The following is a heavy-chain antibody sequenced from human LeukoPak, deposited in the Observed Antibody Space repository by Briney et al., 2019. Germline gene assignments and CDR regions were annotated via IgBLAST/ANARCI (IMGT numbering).Heavy chain of an antibody. CDR2: ISSSSSYI. D-gene: IGHD6-13*01. V-gene: IGHV3-21*01. Sequence: KAGGSLRLSCAASGFTFSSYSMNWVRQAPGKGLEWVSSISSSSSYIYYADSVKGRFTISRDNTKNSLYLQMNSLRAEDTAVYYCARGGGPIAEEEWGQGTLVTVSS. CDR1: GFTFSSYS. J-gene: IGHJ4*02. CDR3: ARGGGPIAEEE.